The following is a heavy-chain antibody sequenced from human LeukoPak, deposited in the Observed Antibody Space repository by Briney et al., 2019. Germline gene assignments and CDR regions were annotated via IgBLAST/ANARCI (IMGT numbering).Heavy chain of an antibody. CDR3: ARDSGGSRLARYYFDF. V-gene: IGHV3-64*02. D-gene: IGHD6-25*01. J-gene: IGHJ4*02. Sequence: GGSLRLSCAASGFTFSNYGMHWVRKAPGKGLEYVSGISTNGGATYYAESVEGRFFISRDNSNNTLHLQMGRLRAEDTAVYYCARDSGGSRLARYYFDFWGQGVLVTVSS. CDR1: GFTFSNYG. CDR2: ISTNGGAT.